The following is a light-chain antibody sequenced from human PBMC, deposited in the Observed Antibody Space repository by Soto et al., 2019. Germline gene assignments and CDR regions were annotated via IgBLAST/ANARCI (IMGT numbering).Light chain of an antibody. CDR3: QQSSNTPLT. Sequence: DVQMTQSPSALSASVVDGVTITCLASQTISDYLNWYQQKPGKAPSLLIYAASSLQSGVPSRFSASGSGTDFTLTITSLQPEDFAAYYCQQSSNTPLTFGGGTKVDIK. J-gene: IGKJ4*01. V-gene: IGKV1-39*01. CDR2: AAS. CDR1: QTISDY.